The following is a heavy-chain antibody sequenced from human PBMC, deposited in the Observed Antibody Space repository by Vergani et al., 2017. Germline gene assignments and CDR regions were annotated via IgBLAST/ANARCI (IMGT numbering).Heavy chain of an antibody. J-gene: IGHJ6*02. D-gene: IGHD6-19*01. V-gene: IGHV3-43*01. CDR2: ISWDGGST. Sequence: EVQLVESGGVVVQPGGSLRLSCAASGFTFDDYTMHWVRQAPGKGLEWVSLISWDGGSTYYADSVKGRFTIARDNSKNSLYLQMNSLRTEDTALYYCAKDISVWPEYYYSYYGMDVWGQGTTVTVSS. CDR1: GFTFDDYT. CDR3: AKDISVWPEYYYSYYGMDV.